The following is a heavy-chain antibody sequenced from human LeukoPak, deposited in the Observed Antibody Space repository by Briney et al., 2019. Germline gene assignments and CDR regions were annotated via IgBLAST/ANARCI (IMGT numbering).Heavy chain of an antibody. Sequence: SGGSLRLSCAASGFTFSSYTMNWVRQAPGKGLEWVSSLSGTGRYIYYADLMKGRFTISRDNAKNSLYLQMNSLRAEDTAVYYCARSLRDAFDIWGQGTMVTVS. CDR2: LSGTGRYI. J-gene: IGHJ3*02. CDR3: ARSLRDAFDI. V-gene: IGHV3-21*06. CDR1: GFTFSSYT.